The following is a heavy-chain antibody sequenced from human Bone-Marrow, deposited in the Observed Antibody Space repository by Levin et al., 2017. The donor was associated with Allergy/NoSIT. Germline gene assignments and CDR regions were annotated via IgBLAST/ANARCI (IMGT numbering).Heavy chain of an antibody. D-gene: IGHD3-10*01. CDR2: IFSNDEK. CDR3: VWFGEGSYDYYMDV. V-gene: IGHV2-26*01. CDR1: GFSLSNARMG. Sequence: SGPTLVKPTETLTLTCTVSGFSLSNARMGVSWIRQPPGKALEWLAHIFSNDEKSYSTSLKSRLTISKDTSKSQVVLTMTNMDPVDTATYYCVWFGEGSYDYYMDVWGKGTTVTVSS. J-gene: IGHJ6*03.